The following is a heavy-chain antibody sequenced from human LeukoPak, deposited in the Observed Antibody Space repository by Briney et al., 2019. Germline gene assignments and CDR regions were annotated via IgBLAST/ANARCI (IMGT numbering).Heavy chain of an antibody. Sequence: ASVKVSCKASGYTFTGYYMHSVRQAPGQGLEWMGWINPNSGGTNYAQKFQGRVTMTRDTSISTAYMELSRLRSDDTAVYYCARGGDSGSYYDNWFDPWGQGTLVTVSS. D-gene: IGHD1-26*01. V-gene: IGHV1-2*02. CDR1: GYTFTGYY. CDR2: INPNSGGT. J-gene: IGHJ5*02. CDR3: ARGGDSGSYYDNWFDP.